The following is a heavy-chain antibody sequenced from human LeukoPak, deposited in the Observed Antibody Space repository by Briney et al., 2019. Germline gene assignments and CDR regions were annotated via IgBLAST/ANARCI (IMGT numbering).Heavy chain of an antibody. J-gene: IGHJ4*02. CDR1: GFTFSSYV. D-gene: IGHD2-15*01. CDR2: ISGSGSST. V-gene: IGHV3-23*01. CDR3: AGILGYCSGGSCPIKDY. Sequence: QPGGSLRLSYAASGFTFSSYVVSWVRQAPGKGLEWVSAISGSGSSTYYADSVKGRFTISRDNSKNTLYLQMNSLRAEDTAVYYCAGILGYCSGGSCPIKDYWGQGTLVTVSS.